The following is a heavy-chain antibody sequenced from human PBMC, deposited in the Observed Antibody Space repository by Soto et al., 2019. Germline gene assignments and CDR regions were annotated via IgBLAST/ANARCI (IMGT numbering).Heavy chain of an antibody. D-gene: IGHD1-26*01. J-gene: IGHJ4*02. V-gene: IGHV3-23*01. CDR2: ISGSGGST. CDR3: ARVYSEIDPYFEF. CDR1: EFXICNYT. Sequence: CTALEFXICNYTISWIRKTTRKGLEWVSVISGSGGSTYYADSVKGRLTISRDNSKTMLYLQMNSLRAEDTALYHCARVYSEIDPYFEFWGPGTLVTGS.